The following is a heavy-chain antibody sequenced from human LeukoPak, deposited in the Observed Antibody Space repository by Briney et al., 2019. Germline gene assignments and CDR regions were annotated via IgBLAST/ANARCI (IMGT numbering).Heavy chain of an antibody. D-gene: IGHD5-24*01. CDR2: ITPDGSQK. Sequence: GGSLRLSCEASGFTFSTHWMSWVRQAPGKGLEWVASITPDGSQKHYVDSVKGRFTISRDNTENSLYLQMHSLGAEDTAVYYCARLLGTATTYDYWGQGTLVTLSS. J-gene: IGHJ4*02. CDR3: ARLLGTATTYDY. CDR1: GFTFSTHW. V-gene: IGHV3-7*01.